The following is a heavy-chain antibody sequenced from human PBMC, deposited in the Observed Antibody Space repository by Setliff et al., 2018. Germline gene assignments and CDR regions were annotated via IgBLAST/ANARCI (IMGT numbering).Heavy chain of an antibody. D-gene: IGHD1-1*01. CDR3: ARDSVTLGQLERRGGFRYYDMDV. J-gene: IGHJ6*02. V-gene: IGHV1-69*06. Sequence: ASVKVSCKASGYTFTYFGVSWLRLAPGQGLEWVGGITPIFETAHYAQKFQDRVTITADKSTSTVYMELNSLISEDTAVYFCARDSVTLGQLERRGGFRYYDMDVWGRGTTVTVSS. CDR1: GYTFTYFG. CDR2: ITPIFETA.